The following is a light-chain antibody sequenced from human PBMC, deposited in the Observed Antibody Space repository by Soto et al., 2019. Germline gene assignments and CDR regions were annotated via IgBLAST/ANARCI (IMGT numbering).Light chain of an antibody. V-gene: IGKV3-20*01. CDR2: GAS. CDR3: QHYGSPPRP. Sequence: EIVLTQSPGTLSLSPGESATLSCRASQTISNNYLAWYQHKTGQAPRLLIYGASIRATDIPDRFSGSGSGTDFTLTISRLEPEDFAVYYCQHYGSPPRPFGQGTKVDIK. CDR1: QTISNNY. J-gene: IGKJ1*01.